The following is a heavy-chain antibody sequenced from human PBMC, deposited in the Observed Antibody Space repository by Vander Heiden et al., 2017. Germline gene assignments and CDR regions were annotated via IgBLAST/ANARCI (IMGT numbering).Heavy chain of an antibody. CDR3: AKDAEWLVPGGIDY. J-gene: IGHJ4*02. CDR2: ISGSGGST. V-gene: IGHV3-23*01. D-gene: IGHD6-19*01. Sequence: EVQLLESGGGLVQPGGSLRLSCAASGFTFSSYAMRWVPQAAGEGLEGVSAISGSGGSTYYADSVKGRFTISRDNSKNTLYLQMNSLRAEDTAVYYCAKDAEWLVPGGIDYWGQGTLVTVSS. CDR1: GFTFSSYA.